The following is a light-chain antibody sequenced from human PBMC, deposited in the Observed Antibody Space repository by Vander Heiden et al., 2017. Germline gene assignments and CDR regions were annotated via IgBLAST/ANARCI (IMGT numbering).Light chain of an antibody. CDR2: ASS. CDR3: QQSYSTPFT. V-gene: IGKV1-39*01. J-gene: IGKJ3*01. Sequence: DMQMTQSLSYLSAFVGDRVTISCLASQSISSYLIWYQQKPGKAPKLLFYASSSLESGVPSRFIGNGSGTNFTLTISSLRPEDFATYYCQQSYSTPFTFGPGTKVDIK. CDR1: QSISSY.